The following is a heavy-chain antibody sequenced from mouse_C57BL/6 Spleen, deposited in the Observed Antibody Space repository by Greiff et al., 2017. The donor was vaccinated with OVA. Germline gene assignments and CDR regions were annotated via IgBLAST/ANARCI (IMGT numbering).Heavy chain of an antibody. CDR3: ARLGDGYYVAWFAY. J-gene: IGHJ3*01. CDR2: INSDGGST. V-gene: IGHV5-2*01. CDR1: EYEFPSHD. Sequence: EVKLMESGGGLVQPGESLKLSCESNEYEFPSHDMSWVRKTPEKRLELVAVINSDGGSTYYPDTMERRFIISRDNTKKTLYLQMSSLRSEDTALYYCARLGDGYYVAWFAYWGQGTLVTVSA. D-gene: IGHD2-3*01.